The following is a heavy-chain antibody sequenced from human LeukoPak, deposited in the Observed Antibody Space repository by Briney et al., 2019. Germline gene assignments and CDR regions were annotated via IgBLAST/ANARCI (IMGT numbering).Heavy chain of an antibody. V-gene: IGHV4-38-2*02. Sequence: SETLSLTCTVPGYSISSGYYWGWIRQPPGKGLEWIGSIYHSGSTYYNPSLKSRVTISVDTSKNQFSLKLSSVTAADTAVYYCARGPNTVTTNSWFDPWGQGTLVTVSS. CDR1: GYSISSGYY. CDR2: IYHSGST. J-gene: IGHJ5*02. CDR3: ARGPNTVTTNSWFDP. D-gene: IGHD4-17*01.